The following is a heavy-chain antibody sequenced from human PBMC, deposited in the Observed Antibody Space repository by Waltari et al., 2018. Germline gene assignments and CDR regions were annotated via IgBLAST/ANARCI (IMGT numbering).Heavy chain of an antibody. CDR2: ISYGGST. CDR3: ARRSRDSSGHFYSDY. D-gene: IGHD3-22*01. Sequence: LQLQESGPGLVKPSETLSLTCTVSGDSISSNTYSWAWVRQPPGEGLEWIETISYGGSTYYKPSLRSRVTISRDTSKNHYSLVLTSVTAADTAVYYCARRSRDSSGHFYSDYWGQGTLVAVSS. V-gene: IGHV4-39*02. CDR1: GDSISSNTYS. J-gene: IGHJ4*02.